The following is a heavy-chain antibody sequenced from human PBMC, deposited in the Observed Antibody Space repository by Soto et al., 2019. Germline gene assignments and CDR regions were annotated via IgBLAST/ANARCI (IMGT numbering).Heavy chain of an antibody. J-gene: IGHJ4*02. D-gene: IGHD3-10*01. V-gene: IGHV1-8*01. Sequence: QVQLVQSGAEVKKPGASVKVSCKASGYTFTSYDINWVRQATGQGLEWMGWMNPNSGNTGYAQKFQGSVTMTRNTSISTAYMELSSLRSEDTAVYYCARGRNYYGSGSSPFDYWGQGTLVTVSS. CDR3: ARGRNYYGSGSSPFDY. CDR2: MNPNSGNT. CDR1: GYTFTSYD.